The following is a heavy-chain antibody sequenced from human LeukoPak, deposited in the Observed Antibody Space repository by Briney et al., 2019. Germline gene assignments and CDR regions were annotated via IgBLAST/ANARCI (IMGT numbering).Heavy chain of an antibody. V-gene: IGHV3-30*04. D-gene: IGHD4-11*01. CDR1: EFTFSHYV. Sequence: PGGSLRLSCAASEFTFSHYVMHWVRQAPGKGLEWVAVISYDGSNKYHADSVKGRFTVSRDNSRNTLFLQMNSLRAEDTAVYYCAREQYNNYYFDYWGQGTLVTISS. CDR2: ISYDGSNK. J-gene: IGHJ4*02. CDR3: AREQYNNYYFDY.